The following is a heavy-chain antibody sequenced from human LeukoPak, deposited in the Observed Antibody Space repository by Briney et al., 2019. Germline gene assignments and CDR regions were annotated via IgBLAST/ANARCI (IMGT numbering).Heavy chain of an antibody. Sequence: GGSLRLSCAASGFTFSSYSMNWVRQAPGKGLEWVSYISSSSSTIYYADSVKGRFTISRDNAKNSLYLQMNSLRAEDTAVYYCARAFPTGYYDFFTDAFDIWGQGTMVTVSS. CDR3: ARAFPTGYYDFFTDAFDI. CDR2: ISSSSSTI. J-gene: IGHJ3*02. V-gene: IGHV3-48*01. D-gene: IGHD3-3*01. CDR1: GFTFSSYS.